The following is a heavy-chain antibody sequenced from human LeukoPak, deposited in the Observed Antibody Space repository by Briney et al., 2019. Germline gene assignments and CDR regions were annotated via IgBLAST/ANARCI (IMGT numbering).Heavy chain of an antibody. CDR3: ARGVRYYDSSGPNNWFDP. CDR2: IYHSGST. V-gene: IGHV4-38-2*02. J-gene: IGHJ5*02. D-gene: IGHD3-22*01. CDR1: GYSISSGFY. Sequence: SETLSLTCTVSGYSISSGFYWGWIRQPPGKGLEWIGSIYHSGSTYYNPSLKSRVTISVDTSKNQFSLKLSSVTAADTAVYYCARGVRYYDSSGPNNWFDPWGQGTPVTVSS.